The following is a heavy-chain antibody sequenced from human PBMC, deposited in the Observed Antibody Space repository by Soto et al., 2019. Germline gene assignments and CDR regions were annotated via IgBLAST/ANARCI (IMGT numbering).Heavy chain of an antibody. Sequence: ASVKVSCKASGYTFTGYYMHWVRQAPGQGLEWMGWINPNSGGTNYAQKFQGWVTMTRDTSISTAYMELSRLRSDDTAVYYCARSGHRNEERDAFDIWGQGTMVTVSS. J-gene: IGHJ3*02. V-gene: IGHV1-2*04. D-gene: IGHD1-1*01. CDR2: INPNSGGT. CDR3: ARSGHRNEERDAFDI. CDR1: GYTFTGYY.